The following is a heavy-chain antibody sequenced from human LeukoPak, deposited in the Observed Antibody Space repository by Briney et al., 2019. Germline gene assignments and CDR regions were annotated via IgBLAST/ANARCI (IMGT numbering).Heavy chain of an antibody. CDR3: ARVLDGGNSGAHY. Sequence: RTSETLSLTCTVSGGSISSYYWSWIQQPPGKGLEWIGNIYYSGSTNYNPSLKSRVTISVDTSKNQFSLKLSSVTAADTAVYYCARVLDGGNSGAHYWGQGTLVTVSS. J-gene: IGHJ4*02. CDR2: IYYSGST. CDR1: GGSISSYY. V-gene: IGHV4-59*12. D-gene: IGHD4-23*01.